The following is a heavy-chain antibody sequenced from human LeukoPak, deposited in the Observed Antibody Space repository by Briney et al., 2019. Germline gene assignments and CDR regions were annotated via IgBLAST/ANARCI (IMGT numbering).Heavy chain of an antibody. CDR1: GYTFTDYY. Sequence: ASEKVSCKASGYTFTDYYIHWVRQAPGQGLEWMAWMNPKRGDTSYAQKFQGRVTMTRDTSISTAYMELSRLRFDDTAVYYCARNKEGKSLDYWGQGTLVTVSS. V-gene: IGHV1-2*02. CDR3: ARNKEGKSLDY. CDR2: MNPKRGDT. J-gene: IGHJ4*02.